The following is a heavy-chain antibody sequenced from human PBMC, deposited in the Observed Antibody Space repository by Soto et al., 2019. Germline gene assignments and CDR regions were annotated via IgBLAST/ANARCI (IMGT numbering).Heavy chain of an antibody. D-gene: IGHD1-26*01. Sequence: QVQLVQSGAEVKKPGASVKVSCEASGYTFSTYEMHWVRQAPGQRPEWMGWINGGNGKSKYSETLQGRVTFTRDTFARTAYKEFTSPRSEDTGVYYCARGGGATFTHYYYYMDVWGTGTTVTVSS. CDR1: GYTFSTYE. CDR3: ARGGGATFTHYYYYMDV. V-gene: IGHV1-3*01. CDR2: INGGNGKS. J-gene: IGHJ6*03.